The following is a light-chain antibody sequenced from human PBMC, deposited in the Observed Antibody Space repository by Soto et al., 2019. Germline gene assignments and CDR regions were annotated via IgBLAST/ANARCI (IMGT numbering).Light chain of an antibody. J-gene: IGKJ5*01. Sequence: AIQLTQSPSSLSASVGERVTITCRASQGISSALGWYQQKPGKAPKSLIYDASTLESGVPSRFSGSVSGTDFILTISSLQPEDFATYYCQQFNSYPITFGQGTRLEIK. CDR3: QQFNSYPIT. CDR1: QGISSA. V-gene: IGKV1-13*02. CDR2: DAS.